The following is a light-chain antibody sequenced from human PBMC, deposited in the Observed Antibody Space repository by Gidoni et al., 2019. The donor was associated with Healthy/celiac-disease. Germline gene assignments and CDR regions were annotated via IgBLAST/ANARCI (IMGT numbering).Light chain of an antibody. CDR3: QQYNSYSPYT. J-gene: IGKJ2*01. Sequence: DIHITQSPSPLSASVGDRVTITCRASQSISSWLAWYQQKQGKAPKLLIYKASSLESGVPSRFSGSGSGTEFTLTISSMQPDDFATDYCQQYNSYSPYTFGQGTKLEIK. V-gene: IGKV1-5*03. CDR2: KAS. CDR1: QSISSW.